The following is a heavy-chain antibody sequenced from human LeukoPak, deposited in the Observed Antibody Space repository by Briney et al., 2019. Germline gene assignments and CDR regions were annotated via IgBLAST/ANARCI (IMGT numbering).Heavy chain of an antibody. V-gene: IGHV4-34*01. J-gene: IGHJ4*02. CDR1: GGSFSGYY. D-gene: IGHD6-13*01. CDR2: INHSGST. CDR3: ASRSSCYTG. Sequence: KTSETLSLTCAVYGGSFSGYYWSWIRQPPGKGLEWIGEINHSGSTNYNPSLKSRVTISVDTSKNQFSLKLSSVTAADTAVYYCASRSSCYTGWGQGTLVTVSS.